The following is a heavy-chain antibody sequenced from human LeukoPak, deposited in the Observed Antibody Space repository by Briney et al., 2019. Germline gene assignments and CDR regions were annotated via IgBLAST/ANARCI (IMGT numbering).Heavy chain of an antibody. D-gene: IGHD6-13*01. J-gene: IGHJ4*02. CDR3: ARGHWRYGKQQLVYYFDY. Sequence: PSETLSLTCAVYGGSFSGYYWSWIRQPPGKGLEWIGEINHSGSTNYNPSLKSRVTISVDTSKNQFSLKLSSVTAADTAVYYCARGHWRYGKQQLVYYFDYWGQGTLVTVSS. V-gene: IGHV4-34*01. CDR2: INHSGST. CDR1: GGSFSGYY.